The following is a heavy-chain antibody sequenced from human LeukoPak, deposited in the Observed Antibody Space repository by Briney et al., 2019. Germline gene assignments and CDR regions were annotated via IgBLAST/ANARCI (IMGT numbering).Heavy chain of an antibody. CDR1: GFTFSSCA. D-gene: IGHD3-22*01. J-gene: IGHJ4*02. CDR3: ATDSMFYRDSSGYVLGY. V-gene: IGHV3-23*01. Sequence: PGGSLRLSCAGSGFTFSSCAMSWVRQAPGKGLEWVSAISGSGGKTYYVDSVKGRFTISRDNSKNTLYLQMNSLRAEDTALYYCATDSMFYRDSSGYVLGYWGQGTLVTVSS. CDR2: ISGSGGKT.